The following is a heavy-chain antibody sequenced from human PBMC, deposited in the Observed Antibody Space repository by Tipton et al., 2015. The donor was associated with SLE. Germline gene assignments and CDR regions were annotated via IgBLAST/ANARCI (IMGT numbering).Heavy chain of an antibody. CDR1: GFIFSNYD. CDR2: IRASGGAT. CDR3: ARDRVSGWFHFDP. D-gene: IGHD6-19*01. V-gene: IGHV3-23*01. J-gene: IGHJ5*02. Sequence: GSLRLSCPASGFIFSNYDMSWVRQAPGKGLEWVSAIRASGGATYYAVSVKGRFTISRDNSKNTLYLQMNSLRAEDTAVYYCARDRVSGWFHFDPWGQGTLVTVSS.